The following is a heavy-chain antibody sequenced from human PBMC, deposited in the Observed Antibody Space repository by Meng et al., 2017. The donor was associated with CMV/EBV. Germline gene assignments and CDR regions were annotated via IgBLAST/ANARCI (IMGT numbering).Heavy chain of an antibody. Sequence: GSLRLSCAASGFTVSSNYMSWVRQAPGKGLEWIGEINHSGSTNYNPSLKSRVTISVDTSKNQFSLKLSSVTAADTAVYYCARSNDWFDPWGQGTLVTVSS. CDR3: ARSNDWFDP. J-gene: IGHJ5*02. V-gene: IGHV4-34*01. CDR2: INHSGST. CDR1: GFTVSSNY.